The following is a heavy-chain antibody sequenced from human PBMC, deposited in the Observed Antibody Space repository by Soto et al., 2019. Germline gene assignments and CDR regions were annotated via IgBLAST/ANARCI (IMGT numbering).Heavy chain of an antibody. CDR3: ARHRGRSGYLPPYYMDV. Sequence: SETLSLTCAVSSGSISSSNWWSWVRQPPGKGLEWIGEIYHSGSTNYNPSLKSRVTISVDKSKNQFSLKLSSVTAADTAVYYCARHRGRSGYLPPYYMDVWGKGTTVTVSS. CDR2: IYHSGST. V-gene: IGHV4-4*02. D-gene: IGHD3-3*01. CDR1: SGSISSSNW. J-gene: IGHJ6*03.